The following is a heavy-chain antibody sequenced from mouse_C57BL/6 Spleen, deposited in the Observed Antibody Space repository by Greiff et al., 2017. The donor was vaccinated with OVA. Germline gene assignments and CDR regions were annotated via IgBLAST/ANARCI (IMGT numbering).Heavy chain of an antibody. CDR1: GYTFTSYW. CDR2: IDPSDSYT. Sequence: QVQLQQPGAELVMPGASVKLSCKASGYTFTSYWMHWVKQRPGQGLEWIGEIDPSDSYTNYNQKFKGKSTLTVDKSSSTAYMQLSSLTSEDSAVYYCARSRITTVVVRYWYFDVWGTGTTVTVSS. D-gene: IGHD1-1*01. J-gene: IGHJ1*03. CDR3: ARSRITTVVVRYWYFDV. V-gene: IGHV1-69*01.